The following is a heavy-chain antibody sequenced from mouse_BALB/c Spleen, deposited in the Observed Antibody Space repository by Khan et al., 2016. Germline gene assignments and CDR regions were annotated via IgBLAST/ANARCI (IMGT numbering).Heavy chain of an antibody. CDR1: GYIFTTYW. J-gene: IGHJ3*01. V-gene: IGHV1-7*01. CDR3: ARSTNLEGWFAY. D-gene: IGHD4-1*01. Sequence: QVQLKESGTELAKPGASVKMSCKASGYIFTTYWIHWVKQRPGQNLEWIGYIDPSTTYTNYNQRFKDKATLTADKSSNTAYMQLSSLTSEDSAVYYCARSTNLEGWFAYWGQGTLVTVSA. CDR2: IDPSTTYT.